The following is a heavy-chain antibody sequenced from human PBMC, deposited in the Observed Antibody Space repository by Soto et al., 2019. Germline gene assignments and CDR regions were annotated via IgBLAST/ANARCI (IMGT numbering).Heavy chain of an antibody. V-gene: IGHV2-5*02. CDR2: IFGDDEK. CDR1: GFSLTTPDAG. D-gene: IGHD4-17*01. J-gene: IGHJ4*02. CDR3: AHRRGVYGGISFDF. Sequence: QITLKESGPALVTPTQTLTLTCSFSGFSLTTPDAGVGWIRQAPGKALECLAVIFGDDEKRYSPSLRARLTVTRDTSKTQVVLTMANVDPLDTGTYSCAHRRGVYGGISFDFWGPGALVTVSS.